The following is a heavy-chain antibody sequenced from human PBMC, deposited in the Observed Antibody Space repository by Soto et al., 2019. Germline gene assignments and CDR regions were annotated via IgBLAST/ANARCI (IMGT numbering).Heavy chain of an antibody. CDR3: ARIHFGDEPSYYYYGMDV. CDR1: GGSFSSGDYY. CDR2: IYYTGCT. D-gene: IGHD4-17*01. J-gene: IGHJ6*02. V-gene: IGHV4-30-4*01. Sequence: QVQLQESGPGVVKPSQTLSPTCTVSGGSFSSGDYYWSWVRQPPGKGLEWIGYIYYTGCTFNNPSLRSRVSISIDTSKTQFSLKLSSVTAADTAVYYCARIHFGDEPSYYYYGMDVWGQGTTVTVSS.